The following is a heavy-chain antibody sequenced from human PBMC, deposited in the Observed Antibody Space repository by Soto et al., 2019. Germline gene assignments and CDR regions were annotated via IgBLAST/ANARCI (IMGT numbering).Heavy chain of an antibody. CDR2: IYYSGST. J-gene: IGHJ6*03. CDR3: ARLASGYDVTNYYYYYYMDV. D-gene: IGHD5-12*01. Sequence: ETLSLTCTVSGGSISSYYWSWIRQPPGKGLEWIGYIYYSGSTNYNPSLKSRVTISVDTSKNQFSLKLSSVTAADTAVYYCARLASGYDVTNYYYYYYMDVWGKGTTVTVSS. CDR1: GGSISSYY. V-gene: IGHV4-59*08.